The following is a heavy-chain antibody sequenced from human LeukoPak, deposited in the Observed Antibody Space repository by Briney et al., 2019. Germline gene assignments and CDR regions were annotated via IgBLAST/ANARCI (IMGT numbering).Heavy chain of an antibody. J-gene: IGHJ6*03. CDR1: GGSISSGSYY. CDR3: ARDSEYSSSWYGYYYYYMDV. Sequence: SQTLSLTCTVSGGSISSGSYYWSWIRQPAGKGLEWIGRIYTSGSTNYNPSLKSRVTISVDTSKNQFSLKLSSVTAADTAVYYCARDSEYSSSWYGYYYYYMDVWGKGTTVTVSS. CDR2: IYTSGST. D-gene: IGHD6-13*01. V-gene: IGHV4-61*02.